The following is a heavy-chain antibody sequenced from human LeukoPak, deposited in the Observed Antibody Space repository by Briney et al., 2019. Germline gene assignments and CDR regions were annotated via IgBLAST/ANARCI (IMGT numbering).Heavy chain of an antibody. D-gene: IGHD4-17*01. J-gene: IGHJ5*02. V-gene: IGHV3-43*02. CDR2: ISGDGDIT. CDR1: GFTFDDYA. CDR3: AKGILTVKGWFGP. Sequence: PGRSLRLSCAASGFTFDDYAMYWVRQAPGKGLEWVSLISGDGDITYYADSVKGRFTISRDNSKNSLYLQMNSLRTEDTALYYCAKGILTVKGWFGPWGQGTLVTVSS.